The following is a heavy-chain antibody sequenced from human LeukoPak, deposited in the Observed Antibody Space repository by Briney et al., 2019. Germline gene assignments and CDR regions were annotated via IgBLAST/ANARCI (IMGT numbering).Heavy chain of an antibody. Sequence: PGGSLRLSCAASGFTVSSNYMSWVRQAPGKGLEWVSVIYSGGSTYYADSVKGRFTISRDNSKNTLYLQMDSLRAEDTAVYYCATDRVAAPDYLNAFDIWGQGTMVTVSS. V-gene: IGHV3-53*01. CDR3: ATDRVAAPDYLNAFDI. J-gene: IGHJ3*02. CDR1: GFTVSSNY. D-gene: IGHD4/OR15-4a*01. CDR2: IYSGGST.